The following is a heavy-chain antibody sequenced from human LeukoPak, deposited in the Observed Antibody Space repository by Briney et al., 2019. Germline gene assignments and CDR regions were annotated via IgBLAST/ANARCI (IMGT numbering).Heavy chain of an antibody. J-gene: IGHJ4*02. D-gene: IGHD2-21*02. CDR2: IYYSGST. V-gene: IGHV4-59*01. CDR3: ASVGDWSYFDY. Sequence: WETLSLTCTVSGGSISSYYWSWIRQPPGKGLEWIGYIYYSGSTNYNPSLKSRVTISVDTSKNQFSLKLSSVTAADTAVYYCASVGDWSYFDYWGQGTLVTVSS. CDR1: GGSISSYY.